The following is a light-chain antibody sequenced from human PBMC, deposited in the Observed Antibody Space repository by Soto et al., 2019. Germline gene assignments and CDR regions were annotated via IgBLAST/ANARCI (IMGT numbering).Light chain of an antibody. CDR2: DAS. J-gene: IGKJ1*01. CDR1: QTISEW. CDR3: QQYNSSPWT. V-gene: IGKV1-5*01. Sequence: DIQMTQSPSSVSASIGDRVIITCRASQTISEWLAWYQQKPGKAPKVLIYDASSLESGVPSRFSGSGSGTEFTLIISSLQPDDFGTYYCQQYNSSPWTFGQGTTVEIK.